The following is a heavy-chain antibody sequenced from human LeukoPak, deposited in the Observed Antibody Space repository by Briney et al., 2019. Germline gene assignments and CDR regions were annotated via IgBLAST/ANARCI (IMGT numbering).Heavy chain of an antibody. CDR3: AKAKISGWYDVDYFDY. Sequence: GGSLRLSCAASGFTFSSYALTWVRQAPGKGLEWVSAISGSGGSTYYADSVKGRFTISRDNSKNTLYLQMNSLRAEDTAVYYCAKAKISGWYDVDYFDYWGQGTLVTVSS. D-gene: IGHD6-19*01. V-gene: IGHV3-23*01. CDR2: ISGSGGST. CDR1: GFTFSSYA. J-gene: IGHJ4*02.